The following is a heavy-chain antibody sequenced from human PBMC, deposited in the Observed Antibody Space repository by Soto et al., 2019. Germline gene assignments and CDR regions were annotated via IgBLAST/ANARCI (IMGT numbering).Heavy chain of an antibody. CDR1: GCTFSNYG. D-gene: IGHD5-12*01. CDR2: ISAYNGNT. CDR3: ARDLVPGYTGFSDY. V-gene: IGHV1-18*01. Sequence: QVQLVQSGAEVKKPGASVKVSCKTSGCTFSNYGINWVRQAPGQGLEWMGWISAYNGNTNFAQKLQGRVSLTTDTSSTTAYMELRSLTSDDTAVYYCARDLVPGYTGFSDYWGQGTLFTVSS. J-gene: IGHJ4*02.